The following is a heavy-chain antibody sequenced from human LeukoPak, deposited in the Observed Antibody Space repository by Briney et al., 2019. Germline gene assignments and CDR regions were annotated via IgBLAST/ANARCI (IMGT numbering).Heavy chain of an antibody. V-gene: IGHV4-39*01. CDR1: GGSISSSSYY. CDR2: IYYSGST. D-gene: IGHD2-21*02. CDR3: ARGSSVGFVVVTADYFDY. J-gene: IGHJ4*02. Sequence: SETLSLTCTVSGGSISSSSYYWGWIRQPPGKGLEWIGSIYYSGSTYYNPSLKSRVTISVDTSKNQFSLKLSSVTAADTAVYFCARGSSVGFVVVTADYFDYWGQGTLVTVSS.